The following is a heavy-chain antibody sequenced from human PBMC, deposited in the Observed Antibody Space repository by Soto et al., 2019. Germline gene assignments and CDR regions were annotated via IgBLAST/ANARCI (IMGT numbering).Heavy chain of an antibody. CDR2: IIPIFGTA. CDR3: ARDMNTAMVHFDY. CDR1: GGTFSSYA. J-gene: IGHJ4*02. D-gene: IGHD5-18*01. Sequence: SVKVSCKASGGTFSSYAISWVRQAPGQGLEWMGGIIPIFGTANYAQKFQGRVTITADESTSTAYMELSSLRSEDTAVYYCARDMNTAMVHFDYWGQGTLVTVSS. V-gene: IGHV1-69*13.